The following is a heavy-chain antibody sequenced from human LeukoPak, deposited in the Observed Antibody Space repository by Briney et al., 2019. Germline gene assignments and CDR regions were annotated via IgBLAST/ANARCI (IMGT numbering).Heavy chain of an antibody. V-gene: IGHV3-23*01. CDR1: GFTFSSYA. Sequence: GGSLRLSCAASGFTFSSYAMSWVRQAPGKGLEWVSAISGSGDTTYYADSVKGRFTISRDNSKNTLSLQMNSLRAEDPAVYYCAKKSAGDYYYYMDVWGKGTTVTVSS. J-gene: IGHJ6*03. CDR2: ISGSGDTT. D-gene: IGHD3/OR15-3a*01. CDR3: AKKSAGDYYYYMDV.